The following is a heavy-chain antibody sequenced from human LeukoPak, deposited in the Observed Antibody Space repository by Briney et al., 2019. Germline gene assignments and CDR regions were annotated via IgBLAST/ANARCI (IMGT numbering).Heavy chain of an antibody. CDR3: ARHEAAALSSLDY. CDR2: IYNSGST. J-gene: IGHJ4*02. Sequence: PSETLSLTCTVSGGSISGSYWSWIRQPPGKGLEWIGYIYNSGSTNYNPSLKSRVAISVDTSKNQFSLKLSSVTAADTAVYYRARHEAAALSSLDYWGQGTLVTVSS. V-gene: IGHV4-59*08. CDR1: GGSISGSY. D-gene: IGHD6-13*01.